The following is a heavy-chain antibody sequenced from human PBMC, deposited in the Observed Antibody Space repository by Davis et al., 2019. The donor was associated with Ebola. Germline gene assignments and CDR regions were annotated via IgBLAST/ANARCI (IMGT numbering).Heavy chain of an antibody. CDR2: ISYDGSNK. D-gene: IGHD3-3*01. Sequence: PGGSLRLSCAASGFTFSSYGMHWVRQAPGKGLEWVAVISYDGSNKYYADSVKGRFTISRDNAKNTLYLQMNSLRAEDTAVYYCARGVEFWYWEDYMDVWGKGTTVTVSS. CDR3: ARGVEFWYWEDYMDV. J-gene: IGHJ6*03. V-gene: IGHV3-30*03. CDR1: GFTFSSYG.